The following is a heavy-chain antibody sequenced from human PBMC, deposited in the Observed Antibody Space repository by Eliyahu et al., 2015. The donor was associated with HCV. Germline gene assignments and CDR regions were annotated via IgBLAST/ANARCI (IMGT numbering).Heavy chain of an antibody. CDR1: GFTFNNGX. Sequence: QVNLVESGGGVVQPGGSLXLSCXASGFTFNNGXMPWVRQAPGKGLEGVAVMXFDGSLQYYADSVKGRFTVSRDISTSTLYLEMNNLRAEDTAIYYCARDPRDGYNDYFDFWGQGTLVTVSS. V-gene: IGHV3-33*08. CDR3: ARDPRDGYNDYFDF. D-gene: IGHD5-24*01. J-gene: IGHJ4*02. CDR2: MXFDGSLQ.